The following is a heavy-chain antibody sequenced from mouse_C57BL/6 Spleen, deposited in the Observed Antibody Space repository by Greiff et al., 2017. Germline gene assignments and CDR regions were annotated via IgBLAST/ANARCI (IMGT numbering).Heavy chain of an antibody. CDR2: IHPNSGST. Sequence: QVQLQQPGAELVKPGASVKLSCKASGYTFTSYWMHWVKQRPGQGLEWIGMIHPNSGSTNYNEKFKSKATLTVDKSSSTAYMQLSSLTSEDSAVYYGARIYYGNYYFDYWGQGTTLTVSS. D-gene: IGHD2-1*01. CDR1: GYTFTSYW. J-gene: IGHJ2*01. V-gene: IGHV1-64*01. CDR3: ARIYYGNYYFDY.